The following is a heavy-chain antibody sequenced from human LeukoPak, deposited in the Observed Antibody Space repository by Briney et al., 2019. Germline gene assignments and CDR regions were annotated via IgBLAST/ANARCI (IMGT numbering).Heavy chain of an antibody. J-gene: IGHJ4*02. CDR3: AKLVPDYYDILTGYHRDFDY. Sequence: GGSLGLSCAAPGFTFSSYGMHWVRQAPGKGLEWVAVISYDGSNKYYADSVKGRFTISRDNSKNTLYLQMNSLRAEDTAVYYCAKLVPDYYDILTGYHRDFDYWGQGTLVTVSS. D-gene: IGHD3-9*01. CDR1: GFTFSSYG. CDR2: ISYDGSNK. V-gene: IGHV3-30*18.